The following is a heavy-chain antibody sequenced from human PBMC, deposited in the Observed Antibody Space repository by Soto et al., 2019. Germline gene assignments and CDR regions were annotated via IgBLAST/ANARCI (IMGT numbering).Heavy chain of an antibody. J-gene: IGHJ6*02. D-gene: IGHD6-19*01. CDR1: GYTFTSYG. V-gene: IGHV1-18*01. CDR2: ISAYNGNT. CDR3: ARDLDGSGWYFYYYYGMDV. Sequence: ASVKVSCKASGYTFTSYGISWVRQAPGQGLEWMGWISAYNGNTNYAQKLQGRVTMTTDTSTSTAYMELRSLRSDDTAVYYCARDLDGSGWYFYYYYGMDVWGQGTTVTVSS.